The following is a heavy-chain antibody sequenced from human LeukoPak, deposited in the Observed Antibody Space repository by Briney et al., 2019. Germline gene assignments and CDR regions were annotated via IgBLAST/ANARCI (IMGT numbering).Heavy chain of an antibody. V-gene: IGHV3-74*01. D-gene: IGHD3-10*01. CDR1: GFTFSSYW. CDR2: INSEGSST. J-gene: IGHJ3*02. Sequence: GGSLRLSCAASGFTFSSYWMHWVRQAPGKGLVWVSRINSEGSSTSYAVSVKGRFTVSRDNAKNTLNLQMNNLRVEDTAVYYCARDRIDSGYGVAFDIWGQGTMVTVSS. CDR3: ARDRIDSGYGVAFDI.